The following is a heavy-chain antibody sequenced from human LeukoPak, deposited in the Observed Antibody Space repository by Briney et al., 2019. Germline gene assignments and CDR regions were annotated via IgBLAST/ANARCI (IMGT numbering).Heavy chain of an antibody. CDR1: GFTFSSYS. Sequence: GGSLRLSCAASGFTFSSYSMNWVRQAPGKGLEWVSSISSSSSYIYYADSVKGRFTISRGNAKNSLYLQMNSLRAEDTAVYYCARRLTQYDCFDPWGQGILVTVSS. CDR3: ARRLTQYDCFDP. CDR2: ISSSSSYI. V-gene: IGHV3-21*01. J-gene: IGHJ5*02. D-gene: IGHD2-2*01.